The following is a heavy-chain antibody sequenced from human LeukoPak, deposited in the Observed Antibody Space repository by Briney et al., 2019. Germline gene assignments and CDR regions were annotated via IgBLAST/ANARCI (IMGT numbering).Heavy chain of an antibody. D-gene: IGHD3-16*01. CDR1: GGTFSSYA. CDR3: ANGPGGYGYGYPLDY. CDR2: IIPIFGTA. V-gene: IGHV1-69*13. Sequence: SVKVSCKASGGTFSSYAISWVRQAPGQGLEWMGGIIPIFGTANYAQKFQGRVTITADESTSTAYMELSSLRSEDTAVYYCANGPGGYGYGYPLDYWAKGPLVTVS. J-gene: IGHJ4*02.